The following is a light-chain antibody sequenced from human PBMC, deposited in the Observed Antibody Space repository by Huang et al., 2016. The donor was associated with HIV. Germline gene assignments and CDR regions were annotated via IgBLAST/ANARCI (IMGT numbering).Light chain of an antibody. J-gene: IGKJ5*01. CDR1: QSVSSSY. CDR3: QQYGGSPIT. V-gene: IGKV3-20*01. CDR2: GAS. Sequence: EIVLTQSPGTLSLFPGERATLSCRASQSVSSSYLAWYQQKPGQAPRRLIYGASNGATGSPARFSGSGSGTDFTLTISRVEPEDFAVYYCQQYGGSPITFGQGTRLEIK.